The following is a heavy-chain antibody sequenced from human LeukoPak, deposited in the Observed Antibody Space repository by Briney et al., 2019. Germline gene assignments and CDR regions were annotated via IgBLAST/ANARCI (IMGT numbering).Heavy chain of an antibody. CDR3: AKEAGGSFFFDY. D-gene: IGHD1-26*01. J-gene: IGHJ4*02. V-gene: IGHV3-30*02. Sequence: PGGSLRLSCAASGFTFNNYDMHWVRQAPGKGLEWVAFIRYDGSYADSLKGRFPISRDNSKNTLYLQMNSLRPEDTAVYYCAKEAGGSFFFDYWGQGTLVSVSS. CDR1: GFTFNNYD. CDR2: IRYDGS.